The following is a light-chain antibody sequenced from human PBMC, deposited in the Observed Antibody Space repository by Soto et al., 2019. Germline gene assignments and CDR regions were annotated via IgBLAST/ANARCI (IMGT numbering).Light chain of an antibody. J-gene: IGKJ2*01. CDR3: QQYNDWPPMYT. CDR1: QSVGSK. V-gene: IGKV3-15*01. Sequence: EIVMTQSPDTLAMSPGERATLSCRASQSVGSKLAWYQQKPGQAPRLLIYGASTRATGIPARFSGSGTGSEITLTLSSLQSEDFAVYFCQQYNDWPPMYTFGQGTKLEIK. CDR2: GAS.